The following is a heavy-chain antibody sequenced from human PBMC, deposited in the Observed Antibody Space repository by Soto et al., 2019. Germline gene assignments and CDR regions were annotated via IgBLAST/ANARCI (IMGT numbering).Heavy chain of an antibody. CDR1: GYSFTDYH. Sequence: QVQLVQSGAEVKKPGASVKVSCKASGYSFTDYHIHWVRQAPGQGLEWLGRINPKSGGTSTAQKFQGWVTMTTDTSISTASMELTRLTSDDTAIYYCVFGDCTTTSCSYYFYGLDVWGQGSPVTVSS. CDR3: VFGDCTTTSCSYYFYGLDV. J-gene: IGHJ6*02. V-gene: IGHV1-2*04. CDR2: INPKSGGT. D-gene: IGHD2-2*01.